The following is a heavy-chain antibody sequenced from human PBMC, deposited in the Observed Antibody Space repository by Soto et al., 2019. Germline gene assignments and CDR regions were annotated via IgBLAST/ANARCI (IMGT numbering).Heavy chain of an antibody. D-gene: IGHD2-15*01. CDR2: ISSSSSYI. J-gene: IGHJ4*02. Sequence: PGGSLRLSCAASGVAFSSYSMNWDRQAPGKGLEWVSSISSSSSYIYYADSVKGRFTISRDNAKNSLYLQMNSLRAEDTAVYYCARVGFSAVVGANDYWGQGNMVTVSS. V-gene: IGHV3-21*06. CDR1: GVAFSSYS. CDR3: ARVGFSAVVGANDY.